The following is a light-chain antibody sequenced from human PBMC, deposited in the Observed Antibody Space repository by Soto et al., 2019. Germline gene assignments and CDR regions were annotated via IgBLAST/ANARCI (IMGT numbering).Light chain of an antibody. J-gene: IGLJ3*02. CDR3: CSYAGSYTFEV. CDR1: SSDVGGYNY. V-gene: IGLV2-11*01. Sequence: QSALTQPRSVSGSPGQSVTISCTGTSSDVGGYNYVSWYQQHPGKAPKLMIYDVSKRPSGVPDRFSGSKSGNTAYLTISGLQAEDEADYYCCSYAGSYTFEVFGGGTQLTVL. CDR2: DVS.